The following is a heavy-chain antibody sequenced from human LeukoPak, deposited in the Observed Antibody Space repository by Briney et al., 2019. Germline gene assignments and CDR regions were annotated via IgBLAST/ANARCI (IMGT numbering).Heavy chain of an antibody. J-gene: IGHJ4*02. V-gene: IGHV1-46*01. CDR3: ARSAFPTPGYGSGSYFSH. Sequence: ASVKVSCKASGYTFTSYYMHWVRQAPGQGLEWMGIINPSGGSTSYAQKFQGRVTMTRDTSTSTVCMELSSLRSEDTAVYYCARSAFPTPGYGSGSYFSHWGQGTLVTVSS. CDR2: INPSGGST. CDR1: GYTFTSYY. D-gene: IGHD3-10*01.